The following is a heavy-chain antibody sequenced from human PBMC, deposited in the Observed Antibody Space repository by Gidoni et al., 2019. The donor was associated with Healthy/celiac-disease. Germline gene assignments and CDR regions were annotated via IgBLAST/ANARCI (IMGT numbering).Heavy chain of an antibody. CDR2: IYYSGST. D-gene: IGHD6-19*01. J-gene: IGHJ6*03. V-gene: IGHV4-59*01. Sequence: QVQLQESGPGLVKPSETLSLTCTVPGGSISSYYWSWIRQPPGKGLEWIGYIYYSGSTNYNPSLKSRVTISVDTSKNQFSLKLSSVTAADTAVYYCARDSKAVTDYYYYMDVWGKGTTVTVSS. CDR3: ARDSKAVTDYYYYMDV. CDR1: GGSISSYY.